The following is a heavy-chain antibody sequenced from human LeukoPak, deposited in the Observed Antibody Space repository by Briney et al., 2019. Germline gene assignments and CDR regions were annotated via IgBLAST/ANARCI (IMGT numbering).Heavy chain of an antibody. V-gene: IGHV1-69*05. CDR2: TIPIFGTA. CDR1: GDTFSSYA. J-gene: IGHJ4*02. D-gene: IGHD1-26*01. Sequence: GAPVKVSCXASGDTFSSYAINWVRQAPGQGLGWMGGTIPIFGTANYAQKFQGRVAITTDESTSTAYMELSSLRSEDTAVYYCARVFARSGEIRGSYYYYWGQGTLVTVSS. CDR3: ARVFARSGEIRGSYYYY.